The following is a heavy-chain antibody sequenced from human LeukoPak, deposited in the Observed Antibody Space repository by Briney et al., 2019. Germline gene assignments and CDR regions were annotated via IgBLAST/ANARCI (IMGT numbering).Heavy chain of an antibody. CDR2: INHSGST. Sequence: SETLSLTCAVYGGSFSGYYWSWIRQPPGKGLEWIGEINHSGSTNYNPSLKSRLTISVVTSYNQFSLKLSSVAAADTAVYYCARRKQQLVVYYYYGMDVWGQGTTVTVSS. CDR3: ARRKQQLVVYYYYGMDV. CDR1: GGSFSGYY. D-gene: IGHD6-13*01. V-gene: IGHV4-34*01. J-gene: IGHJ6*02.